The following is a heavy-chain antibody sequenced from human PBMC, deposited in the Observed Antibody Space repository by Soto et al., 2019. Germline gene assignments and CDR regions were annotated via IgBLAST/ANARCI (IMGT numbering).Heavy chain of an antibody. Sequence: QVQLVESGGGVVQPGRSLRLSCAASGFTFSSYGMHWVRQAPGKGLEWVAVIWYDGSNKYYADSVKGRFTISRDNSKNTLYLQMNSLRAEDTAVYYCAREKSSGWYGVHAIDYWGQGTLVTVSS. D-gene: IGHD6-19*01. CDR2: IWYDGSNK. V-gene: IGHV3-33*01. CDR1: GFTFSSYG. CDR3: AREKSSGWYGVHAIDY. J-gene: IGHJ4*02.